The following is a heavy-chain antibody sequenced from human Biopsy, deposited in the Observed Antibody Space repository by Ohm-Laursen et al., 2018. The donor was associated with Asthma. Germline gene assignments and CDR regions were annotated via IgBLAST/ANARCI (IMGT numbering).Heavy chain of an antibody. CDR3: ARGPELDV. J-gene: IGHJ6*02. CDR2: TNERGVT. Sequence: GTLSLTCDVHPGSFSGFFWTWIRQSPGKGLEWIGETNERGVTNNNPSPKSRVIISIDTYWNRVSLKLTSVTAANTAVYYCARGPELDVWGQGTTVTVSS. V-gene: IGHV4-34*01. CDR1: PGSFSGFF.